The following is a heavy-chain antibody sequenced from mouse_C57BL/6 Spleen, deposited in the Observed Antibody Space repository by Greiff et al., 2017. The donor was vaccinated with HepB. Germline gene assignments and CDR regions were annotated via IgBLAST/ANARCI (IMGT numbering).Heavy chain of an antibody. D-gene: IGHD2-3*01. J-gene: IGHJ3*01. CDR2: ISSGSSTI. CDR3: AREIYDGYYGWFAY. CDR1: GFTFSDYG. Sequence: EVQLVESGGGLVKPGGSLKLSCAASGFTFSDYGMHWVRQAPEKGLEWVAYISSGSSTIYYADTVKGRFTISRDNAKNTLFLQMTSLRSEDTAMHYCAREIYDGYYGWFAYWGQGTLVTVSA. V-gene: IGHV5-17*01.